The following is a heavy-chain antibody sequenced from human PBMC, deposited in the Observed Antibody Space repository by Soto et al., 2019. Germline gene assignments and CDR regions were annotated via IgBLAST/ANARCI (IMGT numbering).Heavy chain of an antibody. J-gene: IGHJ6*02. CDR1: GFTFSSYE. Sequence: EVQLVESGGGLVQPGGSLRLSCAASGFTFSSYEMNWVRKAPGKGLEWVSYISSSGSTIYYADSVKGRFTISRDNAKNSLYLQMNSLRAEDTAVYYCARVDRPGGKYDFWSGYHLYYYGMDVWGQGTTVTVSS. CDR3: ARVDRPGGKYDFWSGYHLYYYGMDV. V-gene: IGHV3-48*03. CDR2: ISSSGSTI. D-gene: IGHD3-3*01.